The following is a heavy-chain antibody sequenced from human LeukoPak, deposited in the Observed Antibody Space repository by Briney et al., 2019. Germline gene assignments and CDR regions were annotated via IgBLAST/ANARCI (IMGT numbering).Heavy chain of an antibody. D-gene: IGHD6-6*01. V-gene: IGHV3-53*01. CDR1: GFTFSSNY. CDR3: ARESSIAANDAFDI. J-gene: IGHJ3*02. CDR2: IYSGGST. Sequence: PGGSLRLSCAASGFTFSSNYMSWVRQAPGKGLEWVSVIYSGGSTYYADSVKGRFTISRDNSKNTLYLQMNSLRAEDTAVYYCARESSIAANDAFDIWGQGTMVTVSS.